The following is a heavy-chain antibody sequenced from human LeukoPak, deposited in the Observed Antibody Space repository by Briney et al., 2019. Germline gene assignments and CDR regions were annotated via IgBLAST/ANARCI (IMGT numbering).Heavy chain of an antibody. CDR1: GFTFSSYA. V-gene: IGHV3-23*01. Sequence: GGSPRLSCAASGFTFSSYAMSWVRQAPGKGLEWVSAISGSGGITYYADSVKGRFTISRDNSKNTLYMQMNRLRAEDTAVYYCAKDSEYDYVWGSYRYSPFDYWGQGTLVTVSS. CDR2: ISGSGGIT. CDR3: AKDSEYDYVWGSYRYSPFDY. D-gene: IGHD3-16*02. J-gene: IGHJ4*02.